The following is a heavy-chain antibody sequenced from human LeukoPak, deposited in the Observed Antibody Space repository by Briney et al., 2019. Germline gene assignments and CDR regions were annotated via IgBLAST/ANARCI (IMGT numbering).Heavy chain of an antibody. CDR2: IIPILGIA. J-gene: IGHJ4*02. D-gene: IGHD3-10*01. V-gene: IGHV1-69*04. CDR1: GGTFSSYA. CDR3: ARVRYYYGSGSYEYY. Sequence: GASVKVSCKASGGTFSSYAISWVRQAPGQGLEWMGRIIPILGIANYAQKFQGRVTITADKSTSTAYMELSSLRSEDTAVYYCARVRYYYGSGSYEYYWGQGTLVTVSS.